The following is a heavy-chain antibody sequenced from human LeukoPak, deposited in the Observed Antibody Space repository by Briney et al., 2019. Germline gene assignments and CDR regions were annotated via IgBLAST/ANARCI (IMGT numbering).Heavy chain of an antibody. CDR1: GFTFSSYS. J-gene: IGHJ5*02. CDR3: ARTDYGGPVNWFDP. Sequence: GGSLRLSCAASGFTFSSYSMNRVRQAPGKGLEWVSSISSSSSYIYYADSVKGRFTISRDNAKNSLYLQMNSLRAEDTAVYYCARTDYGGPVNWFDPWGQGTLVTVSS. CDR2: ISSSSSYI. D-gene: IGHD4-23*01. V-gene: IGHV3-21*01.